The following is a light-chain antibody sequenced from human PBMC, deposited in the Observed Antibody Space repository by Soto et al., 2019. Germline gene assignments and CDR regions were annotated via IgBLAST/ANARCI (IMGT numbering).Light chain of an antibody. CDR1: QSVSSY. CDR3: QQRSNWPPIT. J-gene: IGKJ5*01. V-gene: IGKV3-11*01. Sequence: IVLTQSPATQSLSPGERATLSCRSSQSVSSYLAWYQQKPGQAPRLLIYDASNRATGIPARFSGSGSGTDFTLTICSLEPEDFAVYYCQQRSNWPPITFGQGTRLEIK. CDR2: DAS.